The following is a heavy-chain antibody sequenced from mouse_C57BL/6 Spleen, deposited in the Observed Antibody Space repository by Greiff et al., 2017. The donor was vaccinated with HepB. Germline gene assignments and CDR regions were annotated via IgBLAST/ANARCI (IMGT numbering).Heavy chain of an antibody. V-gene: IGHV1-15*01. CDR3: PRITTVVATKNYYAMDY. CDR1: GYTFTDYE. D-gene: IGHD1-1*01. J-gene: IGHJ4*01. CDR2: IDPETGGT. Sequence: QVQLQQSGAELVRPGASVTLSCKASGYTFTDYEMHWVKQTPVHGLEWIGAIDPETGGTAYNQKFKGKAILTADKSSSTAYMELRSLTSEDSAVYYCPRITTVVATKNYYAMDYWGQGTSVTVSS.